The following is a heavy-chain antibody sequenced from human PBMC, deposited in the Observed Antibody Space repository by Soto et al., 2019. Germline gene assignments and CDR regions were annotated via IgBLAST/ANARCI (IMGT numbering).Heavy chain of an antibody. V-gene: IGHV4-59*01. J-gene: IGHJ6*01. D-gene: IGHD6-13*01. Sequence: QVQLQESGPGLVKPSETLSLSCTVSGGSISSYYWSCIRQPPGKGLEWIGNINYSGSTNYNPSLKSRVTISVDTSKNQFSLKLSSVTAADTAVYYCARSGHSSTWYPLDYYLYGMDVWGQGTTVTVSS. CDR3: ARSGHSSTWYPLDYYLYGMDV. CDR1: GGSISSYY. CDR2: INYSGST.